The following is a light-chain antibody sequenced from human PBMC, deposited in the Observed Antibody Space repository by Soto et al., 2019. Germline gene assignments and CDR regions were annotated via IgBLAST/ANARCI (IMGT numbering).Light chain of an antibody. Sequence: EVVLTRSPDTLSLSPGERATLSCRASQSFRGLLAWYQQKPGQAPRLLIYDAYNRATGIPPRFSGSGSATDFTLTISRQEHEDLAVYYYQVYGRSPWTFGQGTNVDIK. CDR3: QVYGRSPWT. CDR2: DAY. V-gene: IGKV3-11*01. CDR1: QSFRGL. J-gene: IGKJ1*01.